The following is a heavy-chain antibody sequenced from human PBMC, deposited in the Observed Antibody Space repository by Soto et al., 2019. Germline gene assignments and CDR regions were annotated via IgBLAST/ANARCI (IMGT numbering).Heavy chain of an antibody. D-gene: IGHD4-17*01. CDR3: ARGRGGDYGGNSGYYDY. J-gene: IGHJ4*02. Sequence: QVQLVESGGGVVQPGTSLRLSCAASGFTFSGHGMHGVRQAPGKGLEWMAVIWYDGSKKYYGDSVKDRFTVSRDDSKNTLFLQMNRLRVEDTAVYYCARGRGGDYGGNSGYYDYWGQGTLVTVSS. V-gene: IGHV3-33*01. CDR2: IWYDGSKK. CDR1: GFTFSGHG.